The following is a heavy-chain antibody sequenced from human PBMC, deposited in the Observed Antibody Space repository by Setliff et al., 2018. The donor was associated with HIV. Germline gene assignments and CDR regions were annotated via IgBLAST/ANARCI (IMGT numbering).Heavy chain of an antibody. CDR2: IYYSGST. V-gene: IGHV4-59*01. J-gene: IGHJ4*02. D-gene: IGHD3-9*01. CDR1: GGSISSYY. Sequence: PSETLSLTCTVSGGSISSYYWSWIRQPPGKGLEWIGYIYYSGSTNYNPSLKSRVTISVDTSKNQFSLKLSSVTAADTAVYYCARLGGILTGTPVIDYWGQGTLVTVSS. CDR3: ARLGGILTGTPVIDY.